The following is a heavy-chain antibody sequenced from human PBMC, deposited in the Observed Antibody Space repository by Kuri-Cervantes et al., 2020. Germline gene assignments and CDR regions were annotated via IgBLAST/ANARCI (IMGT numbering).Heavy chain of an antibody. V-gene: IGHV1-2*04. CDR2: INPNSGGT. CDR1: GYTFTSYY. D-gene: IGHD3-10*01. Sequence: ASVKVSCKASGYTFTSYYMHWVRQAPGQGLEWMGWINPNSGGTNYAQKFQGWVTMTRDTSISTAYMELSRLRSEDTAVYYCARVSTLLWFGEFHLDAFDIWGQGTMVTVSS. CDR3: ARVSTLLWFGEFHLDAFDI. J-gene: IGHJ3*02.